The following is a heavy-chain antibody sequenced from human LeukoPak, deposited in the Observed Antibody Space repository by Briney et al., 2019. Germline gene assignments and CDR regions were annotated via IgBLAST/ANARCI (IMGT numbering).Heavy chain of an antibody. CDR2: INPNSGGT. D-gene: IGHD2-15*01. J-gene: IGHJ5*02. Sequence: ASVKVSCKASGYTFTCYYMHWVRQAPGQGLELMGRINPNSGGTNYAQKFQGRVTMTRDTSTSTAYMELSRMRSEDTAVYYCARESILGYCSGGSCSYNWFDPWGQGTLVTVSP. V-gene: IGHV1-2*06. CDR3: ARESILGYCSGGSCSYNWFDP. CDR1: GYTFTCYY.